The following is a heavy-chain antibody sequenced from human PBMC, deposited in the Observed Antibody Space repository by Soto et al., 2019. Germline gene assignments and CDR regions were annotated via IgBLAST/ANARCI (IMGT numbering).Heavy chain of an antibody. D-gene: IGHD2-8*01. V-gene: IGHV1-18*01. CDR3: ARVEAHCTNGVCYTLGVYYYYYGMEV. CDR2: ISAYNGNT. Sequence: SSVKVSCKASGYTFTSYGISWVRQAPGQGLEWMGWISAYNGNTNYAQKLQGRVTMTTDTSTSTAYMELRSLRSDDTAVYYCARVEAHCTNGVCYTLGVYYYYYGMEVLGQGTTVTGSS. J-gene: IGHJ6*02. CDR1: GYTFTSYG.